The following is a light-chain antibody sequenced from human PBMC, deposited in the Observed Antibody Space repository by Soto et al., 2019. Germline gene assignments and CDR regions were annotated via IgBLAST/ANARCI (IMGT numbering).Light chain of an antibody. Sequence: EIVLTQSPATLSLSPGERGTVSCRASQSVSSYLAWYQQRPGQAPRLLIYDASNRATGIPARFSGSGSGTDFTLTISSLAPQEFAVYYCQQRSNWPPYTFGQGTKLEIK. CDR3: QQRSNWPPYT. J-gene: IGKJ2*01. V-gene: IGKV3-11*01. CDR2: DAS. CDR1: QSVSSY.